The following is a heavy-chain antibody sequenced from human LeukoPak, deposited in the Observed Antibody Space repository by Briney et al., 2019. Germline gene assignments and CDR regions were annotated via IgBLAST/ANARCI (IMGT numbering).Heavy chain of an antibody. CDR1: GFTFSNYE. CDR3: ARDRYSGYDFGYYGMDG. D-gene: IGHD5-12*01. Sequence: PGGSLRLSCAASGFTFSNYEMNWVRQAPGKGLEWVSYISGRGSTVYYADSVKGRFTISRDNARNSLYLQMNSLRAEDTAVYYCARDRYSGYDFGYYGMDGWGQGTTVTVSS. CDR2: ISGRGSTV. V-gene: IGHV3-48*03. J-gene: IGHJ6*02.